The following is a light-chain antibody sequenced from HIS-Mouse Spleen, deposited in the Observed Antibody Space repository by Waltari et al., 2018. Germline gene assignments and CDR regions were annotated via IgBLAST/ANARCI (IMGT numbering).Light chain of an antibody. CDR2: SNN. V-gene: IGLV1-44*01. CDR3: AAWDDSLNGWV. CDR1: SSNIASHT. Sequence: QSVLTQPPSASGTPGQRVTISCSGTSSNIASHTLNCYQQLPGTAPKLLIYSNNQRPSGVPDRFSGSKSGTSASLAISGLQSEDEADYYCAAWDDSLNGWVFGGGTKLTVL. J-gene: IGLJ3*02.